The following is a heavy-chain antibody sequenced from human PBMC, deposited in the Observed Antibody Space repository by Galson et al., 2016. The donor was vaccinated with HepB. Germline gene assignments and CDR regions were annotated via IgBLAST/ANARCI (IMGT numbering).Heavy chain of an antibody. CDR3: ARDGRRGYDMDV. CDR1: GFTFRSYG. V-gene: IGHV3-48*02. CDR2: IASNRRTI. Sequence: SLRLSCAASGFTFRSYGMHWVRQAPGKGLEWVSYIASNRRTIYYADSARGRFTISRDNAKNSLYLQMNSLRDEDTAVYYCARDGRRGYDMDVWGQGTTVTVSS. J-gene: IGHJ6*02.